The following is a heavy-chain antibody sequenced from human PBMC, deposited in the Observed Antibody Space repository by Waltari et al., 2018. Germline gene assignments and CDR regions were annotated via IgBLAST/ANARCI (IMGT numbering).Heavy chain of an antibody. CDR3: AQAGYYYMDV. J-gene: IGHJ6*03. D-gene: IGHD6-25*01. V-gene: IGHV2-5*01. CDR1: GFSLSTSGVG. CDR2: IYWNDDK. Sequence: QITLKESGPTLVKPTQTLTLTCTFSGFSLSTSGVGVGWIRQPPGKALEWLALIYWNDDKRYSPSLKRRLTSTKDTSKNQVVLTMTNMDPVDTATYYCAQAGYYYMDVWGKGTTVTVSS.